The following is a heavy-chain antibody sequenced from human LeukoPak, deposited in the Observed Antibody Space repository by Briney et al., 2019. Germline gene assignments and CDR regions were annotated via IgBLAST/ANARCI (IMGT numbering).Heavy chain of an antibody. D-gene: IGHD6-6*01. V-gene: IGHV1-18*01. CDR1: GYTFTSYG. CDR2: ISGYNGNT. CDR3: ARRTYSSSSSIFDY. J-gene: IGHJ4*02. Sequence: ASVKVSCKASGYTFTSYGISWVRQAPGQGLEWMAWISGYNGNTNYAQKLQGRVTMTTDTSTSTAYMELRSLRSDDTPVYYCARRTYSSSSSIFDYWGQGTLVTVSS.